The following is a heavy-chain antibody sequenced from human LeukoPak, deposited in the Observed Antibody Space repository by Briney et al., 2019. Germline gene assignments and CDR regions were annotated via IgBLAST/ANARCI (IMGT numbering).Heavy chain of an antibody. Sequence: SETLSLTCTVSGGSISSYYWSWIRQPAGKGLEWIGRIYTSGSTSGNTIYNPSLKSRVTISVDTSKNQFSLKLSSVTAADTAVYYCARFDYDYVWGSYSDYWGQGTLVTVSS. J-gene: IGHJ4*02. CDR1: GGSISSYY. D-gene: IGHD3-16*01. V-gene: IGHV4-4*07. CDR2: IYTSGSTSGNT. CDR3: ARFDYDYVWGSYSDY.